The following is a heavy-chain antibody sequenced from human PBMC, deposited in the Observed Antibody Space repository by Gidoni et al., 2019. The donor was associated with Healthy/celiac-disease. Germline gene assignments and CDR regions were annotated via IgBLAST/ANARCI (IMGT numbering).Heavy chain of an antibody. J-gene: IGHJ4*02. CDR1: GYTFTGYY. V-gene: IGHV1-2*02. D-gene: IGHD2-8*01. CDR3: AREWGCTNGVCFPFDY. CDR2: INPNSGGT. Sequence: QVQLVQSGAEVKKPGASVQVSCKASGYTFTGYYMHWGRQAPGQGLEWMGWINPNSGGTNYAQKFQGRVTMTRDTSISTAYMELSRLRSDDTAVYYCAREWGCTNGVCFPFDYWGQGTLVTVSS.